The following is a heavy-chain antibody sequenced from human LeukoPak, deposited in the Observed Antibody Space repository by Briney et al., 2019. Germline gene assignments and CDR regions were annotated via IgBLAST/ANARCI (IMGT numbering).Heavy chain of an antibody. CDR2: IYFGGTT. D-gene: IGHD1-14*01. CDR3: ARRTAKWNHRSPEFDP. Sequence: SETLSLTCTVSGASISGYYWSWIRQPPGKGLEWIGDIYFGGTTYYKTSLKDRVTISLHTSTNQFSLNLTSVTAADTAEYFCARRTAKWNHRSPEFDPWGQGTLVIVSS. V-gene: IGHV4-59*08. J-gene: IGHJ5*01. CDR1: GASISGYY.